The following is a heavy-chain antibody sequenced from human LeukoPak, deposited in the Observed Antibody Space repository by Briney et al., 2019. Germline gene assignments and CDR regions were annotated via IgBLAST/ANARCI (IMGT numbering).Heavy chain of an antibody. CDR3: ARRLRARNYYYYGMDV. Sequence: GESLKISCKGSGYSFTTYWIAWARQMPGKGLEWMGIIYPGDSDTRYSPSFQGQVTISADKSISTAYLQWSSLKASDTAMYYCARRLRARNYYYYGMDVWGQGTTVTVSS. CDR1: GYSFTTYW. V-gene: IGHV5-51*01. J-gene: IGHJ6*02. CDR2: IYPGDSDT. D-gene: IGHD5-18*01.